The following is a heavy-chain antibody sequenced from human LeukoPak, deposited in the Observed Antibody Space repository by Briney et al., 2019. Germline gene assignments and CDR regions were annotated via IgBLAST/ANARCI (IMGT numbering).Heavy chain of an antibody. J-gene: IGHJ5*02. D-gene: IGHD6-13*01. Sequence: GGSLRLSCAASGFTVSSNYMSWVRQAPGKGLEWVSVIYSGGSTYYADSVKGRFTISRDNSKNTLYLQMNSLRAEDTAVYYCARGYSSSWQNWFDPWGQGTLVTVSS. CDR2: IYSGGST. CDR1: GFTVSSNY. CDR3: ARGYSSSWQNWFDP. V-gene: IGHV3-66*01.